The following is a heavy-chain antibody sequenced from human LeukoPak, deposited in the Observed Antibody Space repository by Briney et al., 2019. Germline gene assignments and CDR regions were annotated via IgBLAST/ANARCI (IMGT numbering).Heavy chain of an antibody. J-gene: IGHJ4*02. D-gene: IGHD5-12*01. CDR3: AKGSGYSGYDFKDY. Sequence: GGSLRLSCAASGFTFSSYSMNWVRQAPGKGLEWVAVISYDGSNKYYADSVKGRFTISRDNSKNTLYLQMNSLRAEDTAVYYCAKGSGYSGYDFKDYWGQGTLVTVSS. CDR2: ISYDGSNK. V-gene: IGHV3-30*18. CDR1: GFTFSSYS.